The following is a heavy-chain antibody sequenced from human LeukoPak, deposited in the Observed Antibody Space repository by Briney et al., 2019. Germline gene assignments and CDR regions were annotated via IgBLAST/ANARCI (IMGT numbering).Heavy chain of an antibody. CDR1: GFTFSSYS. CDR2: ISSSSSYI. J-gene: IGHJ4*02. Sequence: GGSLRLSCAASGFTFSSYSMNWVRQAPGKGLEWVSSISSSSSYIYYADSVKGRFTISRDNSKNTLYLQMNSLRAEDTAVYYCARGLELRYFDWLLSGAYWGQGTLVTVSS. V-gene: IGHV3-21*01. D-gene: IGHD3-9*01. CDR3: ARGLELRYFDWLLSGAY.